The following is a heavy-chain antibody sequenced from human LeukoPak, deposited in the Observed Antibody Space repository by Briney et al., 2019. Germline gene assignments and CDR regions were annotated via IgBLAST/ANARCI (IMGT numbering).Heavy chain of an antibody. CDR1: GFTFDDYA. J-gene: IGHJ4*02. V-gene: IGHV3-9*03. CDR2: ISWNSGSI. CDR3: AAGYGGKLTVQFDY. D-gene: IGHD4-23*01. Sequence: GGSLRLSCAASGFTFDDYAMHWVRQAPGKGLEWVSGISWNSGSIGYADSVKGRFTISRDNAENSLYLQMNSLRAEDMALYYCAAGYGGKLTVQFDYWGQGTLVTVSS.